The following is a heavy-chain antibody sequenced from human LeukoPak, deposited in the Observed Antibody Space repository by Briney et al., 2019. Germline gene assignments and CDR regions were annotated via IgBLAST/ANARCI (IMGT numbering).Heavy chain of an antibody. CDR1: GGTFSSYA. Sequence: GASVKVSCKASGGTFSSYAISWVRQAPGQGLEWMGGIIPKNGGSNYAQKFQGRVTMTRDRSISTAYMELSRLTSDDTAVYYCARASFWESPINWFAPWGQGTLVTVSS. CDR2: IIPKNGGS. J-gene: IGHJ5*02. V-gene: IGHV1-2*02. CDR3: ARASFWESPINWFAP. D-gene: IGHD3-16*01.